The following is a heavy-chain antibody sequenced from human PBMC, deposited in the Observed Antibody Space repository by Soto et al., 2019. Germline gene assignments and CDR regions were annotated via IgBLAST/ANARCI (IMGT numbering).Heavy chain of an antibody. V-gene: IGHV3-21*01. Sequence: GGSLRLSCAASGFTFSSYSMNWVRQAPGKGLEWVSSISSSSSYIYYADSVKGRFTISRDNAKNSLYLQMNSLRAEDTAVYYCARDLYNWNYPSWFDPWGQGTLVTVSS. CDR3: ARDLYNWNYPSWFDP. D-gene: IGHD1-7*01. J-gene: IGHJ5*02. CDR1: GFTFSSYS. CDR2: ISSSSSYI.